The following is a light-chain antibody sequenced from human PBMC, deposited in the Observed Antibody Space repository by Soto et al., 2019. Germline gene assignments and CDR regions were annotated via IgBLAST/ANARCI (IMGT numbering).Light chain of an antibody. CDR1: NIGSES. CDR2: YDS. V-gene: IGLV3-21*04. J-gene: IGLJ3*02. Sequence: SYELTQPPSVSVAPGETARIACGGNNIGSESVHWYQQKPGQAPVLIIYYDSARPSGIPERFSGSNSGNTATLIISRVEAGDEADYYCQVWDGSSDQQVFGGGTKLTVL. CDR3: QVWDGSSDQQV.